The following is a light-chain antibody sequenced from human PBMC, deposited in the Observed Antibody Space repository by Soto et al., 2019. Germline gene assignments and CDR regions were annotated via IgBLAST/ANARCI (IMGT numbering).Light chain of an antibody. V-gene: IGKV1-27*01. CDR2: AAS. CDR3: QKYDSAASLT. J-gene: IGKJ4*01. Sequence: DIQMTQSPSSLSASVGDRVTATCRASQGISSDLAWYQQKPGKVPKLLIYAASTLQPGVPSRFSGSGSGTDFTLTISSLQPEDVATYYCQKYDSAASLTFGGGTKVEIK. CDR1: QGISSD.